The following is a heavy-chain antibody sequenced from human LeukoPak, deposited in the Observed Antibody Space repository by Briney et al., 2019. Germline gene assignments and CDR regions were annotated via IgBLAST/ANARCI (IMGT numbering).Heavy chain of an antibody. CDR1: GFTLSSYE. J-gene: IGHJ4*02. CDR2: ISSSGSTI. Sequence: GGSLRLSCAASGFTLSSYEMNWVRQAPGKGLEWVSYISSSGSTIYYADSVKGRFTISRDNAKNSLYLQMNSLRAEDTAVYYCARVLVGFDYWGQGALVTVSS. CDR3: ARVLVGFDY. V-gene: IGHV3-48*03. D-gene: IGHD6-6*01.